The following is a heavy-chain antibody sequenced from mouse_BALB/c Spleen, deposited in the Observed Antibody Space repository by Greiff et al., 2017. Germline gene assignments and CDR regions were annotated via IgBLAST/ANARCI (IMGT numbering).Heavy chain of an antibody. CDR2: IDPETGGT. V-gene: IGHV1-15*01. CDR3: ARSDYGNYPYYAMDY. CDR1: GYTFTDYE. D-gene: IGHD2-1*01. J-gene: IGHJ4*01. Sequence: VQLQQSGAELVRPGASVTLSCKASGYTFTDYEMHWVKQTPVHGLEWIGAIDPETGGTAYNQKFKGKATLTADKSSSTAYMELRSLTSEDSAVYYCARSDYGNYPYYAMDYWGQGTSVTVSS.